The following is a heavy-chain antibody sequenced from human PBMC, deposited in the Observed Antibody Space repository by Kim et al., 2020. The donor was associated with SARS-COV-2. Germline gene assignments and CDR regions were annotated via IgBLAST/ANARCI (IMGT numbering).Heavy chain of an antibody. Sequence: GGSLRLSCAASGFTFSSYDMHWVRQATGKGLEWVSAIGTAGDTYYPGSVKGRFTISRENAKNSLYLQMNSLRVGDTAVYYCARAARTIFGYKDYYFDYWGQGTLVTVSS. D-gene: IGHD3-3*01. V-gene: IGHV3-13*04. CDR1: GFTFSSYD. CDR3: ARAARTIFGYKDYYFDY. CDR2: IGTAGDT. J-gene: IGHJ4*02.